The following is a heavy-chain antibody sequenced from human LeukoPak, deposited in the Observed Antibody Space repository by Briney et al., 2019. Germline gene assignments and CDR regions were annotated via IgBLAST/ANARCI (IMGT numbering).Heavy chain of an antibody. Sequence: PGGSLRLTCAASGFTFSSYTMNWVRQAPGKGLEWVSYISSSGSTIYYADSVKGRFTISRDNAKNSLYMQMNSLRAEDTAVYYCARASPYYYYMDVWGKGPTVTVSS. CDR2: ISSSGSTI. CDR3: ARASPYYYYMDV. V-gene: IGHV3-48*01. J-gene: IGHJ6*03. CDR1: GFTFSSYT.